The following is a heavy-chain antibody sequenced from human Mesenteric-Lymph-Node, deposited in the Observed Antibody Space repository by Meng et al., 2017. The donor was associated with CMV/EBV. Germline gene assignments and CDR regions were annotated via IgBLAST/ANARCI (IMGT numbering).Heavy chain of an antibody. D-gene: IGHD6-19*01. V-gene: IGHV1-2*02. J-gene: IGHJ5*02. Sequence: ASVKVSCKASGYTFTGYYVFWVRQAPGQGLEWMGWINPNSGGTNYAQKFQGRVTMTRDTSISTAHMELSRLRSDDTAVYYCARERAEDTSGWSWFDPWGQGTLVTVSS. CDR3: ARERAEDTSGWSWFDP. CDR2: INPNSGGT. CDR1: GYTFTGYY.